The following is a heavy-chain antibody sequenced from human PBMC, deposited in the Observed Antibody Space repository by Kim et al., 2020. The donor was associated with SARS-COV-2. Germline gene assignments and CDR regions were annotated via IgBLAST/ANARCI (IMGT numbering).Heavy chain of an antibody. V-gene: IGHV4-34*01. Sequence: SETLSLTCAVYGGSFSGYYWSWIRQPPGKGLEWIGEINHSGSTNYNPSLKSRVTISVDTSKNQFSLKLSSVTAADTAVYYCARSGSYYDQPYGMDVWGQGTTVTVSS. CDR2: INHSGST. J-gene: IGHJ6*02. D-gene: IGHD3-3*01. CDR3: ARSGSYYDQPYGMDV. CDR1: GGSFSGYY.